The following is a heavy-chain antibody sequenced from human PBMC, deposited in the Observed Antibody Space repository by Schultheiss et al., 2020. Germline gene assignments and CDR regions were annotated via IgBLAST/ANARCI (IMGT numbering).Heavy chain of an antibody. J-gene: IGHJ4*02. CDR1: GFTVSSYG. CDR3: AKDMMTGIAVAGTLDY. CDR2: ISGSDGST. D-gene: IGHD6-19*01. V-gene: IGHV3-23*01. Sequence: GGSLRLSCAASGFTVSSYGMHWVRQAPGKGLEWVSGISGSDGSTYYAASVKGRFTISRDNSKNTLYLQMNSLRAEDTALYYCAKDMMTGIAVAGTLDYWGQGTLVTVSS.